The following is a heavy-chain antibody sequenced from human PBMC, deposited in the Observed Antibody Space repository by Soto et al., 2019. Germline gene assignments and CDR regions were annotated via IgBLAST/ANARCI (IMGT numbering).Heavy chain of an antibody. CDR2: IYYSGST. Sequence: QVQLQESGPGLVKPSETLSLTCTVSGGSISDYYWSWIRQPPGKGLEWIGYIYYSGSTNYNPSLKSRVPISVDTSKNQFPLKLSSVTAADTAGYYCAREGGPGSSWYDFWGQGTLVTVSS. V-gene: IGHV4-59*01. CDR3: AREGGPGSSWYDF. J-gene: IGHJ5*01. D-gene: IGHD6-13*01. CDR1: GGSISDYY.